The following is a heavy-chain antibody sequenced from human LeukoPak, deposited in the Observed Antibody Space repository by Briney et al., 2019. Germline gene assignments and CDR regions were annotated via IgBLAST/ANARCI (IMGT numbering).Heavy chain of an antibody. CDR1: GFNFSSYY. CDR3: GRSTLETHYFDL. Sequence: AGGSLRLSCAASGFNFSSYYMDWVRQGPGKGLVWVSRLKSDGRSTKYADSVKGRFTISRDDAKNTLYLQMTSLRVEDTAIYFCGRSTLETHYFDLWGQGTLVTVSA. J-gene: IGHJ4*02. V-gene: IGHV3-74*01. CDR2: LKSDGRST. D-gene: IGHD1-1*01.